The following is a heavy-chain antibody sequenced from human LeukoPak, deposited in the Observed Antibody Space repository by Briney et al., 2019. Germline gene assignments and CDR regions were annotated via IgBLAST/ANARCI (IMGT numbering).Heavy chain of an antibody. V-gene: IGHV3-11*04. Sequence: KPGGSLRLSCAASGFTFSDYYMNWIRQAPGKGLEWVSYISTSGDIIYYADSVKGRFTISRDNAKNSLYLQMNSLRAEDTAVYYCARDRGSLYWGQGTLVTVSS. CDR3: ARDRGSLY. J-gene: IGHJ4*02. CDR2: ISTSGDII. D-gene: IGHD3-10*01. CDR1: GFTFSDYY.